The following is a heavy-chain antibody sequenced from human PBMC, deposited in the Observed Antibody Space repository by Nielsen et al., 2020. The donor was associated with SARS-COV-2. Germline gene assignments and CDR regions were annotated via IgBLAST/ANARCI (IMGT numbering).Heavy chain of an antibody. CDR1: GGSISSGGYY. Sequence: LRLSCTVSGGSISSGGYYWSWIRQHPGKGLEWIGYIYYSGSTYYNPSLKSRVTISVDTSKNQFSLKLSSVTAADTAVYYCARVWGVRRSGSHDKKYYYYGMDVWGQGTTVTVSS. V-gene: IGHV4-31*03. D-gene: IGHD1-26*01. CDR3: ARVWGVRRSGSHDKKYYYYGMDV. CDR2: IYYSGST. J-gene: IGHJ6*02.